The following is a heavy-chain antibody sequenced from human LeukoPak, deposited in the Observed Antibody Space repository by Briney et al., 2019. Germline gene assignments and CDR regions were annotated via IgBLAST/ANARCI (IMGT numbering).Heavy chain of an antibody. CDR2: ISPGSSYI. CDR3: ARGAYSSSWYVPDWFDP. CDR1: GFTFNTFG. V-gene: IGHV3-21*01. J-gene: IGHJ5*02. D-gene: IGHD6-13*01. Sequence: PGGSLRLSCAVSGFTFNTFGMNWVRQAPGKGLQWVSSISPGSSYIYYEDSVKGRFTISRDDAKNSLYLQMNSLRAEDTAVYYCARGAYSSSWYVPDWFDPWGQGTLVTVSS.